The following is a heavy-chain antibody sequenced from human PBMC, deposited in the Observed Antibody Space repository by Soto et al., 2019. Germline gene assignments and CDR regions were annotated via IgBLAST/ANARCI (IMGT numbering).Heavy chain of an antibody. Sequence: SETLSLTCAVYGGSFSGYYWSWIRQPPGKGLEWIGEINHSGSTNYNPSLKSRVTISVDTSKNQFSLKLSSVTAADTAVYYCARPTRDYWGQGTLVTVSS. V-gene: IGHV4-34*01. D-gene: IGHD2-2*01. CDR3: ARPTRDY. J-gene: IGHJ4*02. CDR1: GGSFSGYY. CDR2: INHSGST.